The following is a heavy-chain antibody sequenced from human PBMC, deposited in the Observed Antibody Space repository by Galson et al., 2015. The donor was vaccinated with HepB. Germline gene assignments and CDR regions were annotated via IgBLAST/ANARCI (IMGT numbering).Heavy chain of an antibody. CDR2: IKQDGSEK. CDR3: ARDSNNPERPLDY. CDR1: GFTFSSYW. D-gene: IGHD1-1*01. J-gene: IGHJ4*02. V-gene: IGHV3-7*01. Sequence: SLRLSCAASGFTFSSYWMSWVRQAPGKGLEWVANIKQDGSEKYYVDSVKGRFTISRDNAKNSLYLQMNSLRAEDTAVYYCARDSNNPERPLDYWGQGTLVTVSS.